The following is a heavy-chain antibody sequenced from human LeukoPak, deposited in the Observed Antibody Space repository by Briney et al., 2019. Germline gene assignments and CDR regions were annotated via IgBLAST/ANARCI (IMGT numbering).Heavy chain of an antibody. CDR2: ISGSGGST. Sequence: PGGPLRLSCAASGFTFSSYAMNWVRQAPGKGLEWVSAISGSGGSTYYADSVKGRFTISRDNSKNTLYLQMNSLRAEDTAVYYCAKLLVYYFDYWGQGTLVTVSS. V-gene: IGHV3-23*01. CDR3: AKLLVYYFDY. J-gene: IGHJ4*02. CDR1: GFTFSSYA.